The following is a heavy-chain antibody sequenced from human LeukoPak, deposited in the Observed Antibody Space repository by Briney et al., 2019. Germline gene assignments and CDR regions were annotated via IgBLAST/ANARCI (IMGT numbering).Heavy chain of an antibody. D-gene: IGHD6-19*01. Sequence: PSETLSLTCAVYGGSFSGYYWSWIRQPPGKGLEWIGYVSYSGSTDYDPSLASRVTISLDTSKNQFSLKLRSVTAADTAVYYCARKFDTGWFFDYWGRGTLVTVSS. V-gene: IGHV4-59*01. CDR1: GGSFSGYY. J-gene: IGHJ4*02. CDR3: ARKFDTGWFFDY. CDR2: VSYSGST.